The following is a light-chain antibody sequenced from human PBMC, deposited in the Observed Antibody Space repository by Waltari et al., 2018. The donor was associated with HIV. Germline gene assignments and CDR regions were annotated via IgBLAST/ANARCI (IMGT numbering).Light chain of an antibody. V-gene: IGLV1-40*01. Sequence: QSVLTQPPSVSGAPGQRATISCTGSSSNIGAGYDVPWYQQFPGTAPKLLIYGNSNRPSGVPDRFSGSKSGTSASLAITGLQAEDEADYYCQSYDSNLSGVFGGGTKLTVL. CDR3: QSYDSNLSGV. CDR1: SSNIGAGYD. J-gene: IGLJ2*01. CDR2: GNS.